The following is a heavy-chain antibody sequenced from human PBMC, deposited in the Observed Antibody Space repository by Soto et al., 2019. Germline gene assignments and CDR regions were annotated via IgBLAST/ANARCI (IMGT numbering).Heavy chain of an antibody. J-gene: IGHJ6*02. CDR1: GYTFSNYN. Sequence: ASVKVSCKASGYTFSNYNINWVRQASGQGLEWMGWMNPDSGNTGYADSVKGRFTISRDNSKNTLYLQMNSLRAEDTAVYYCARRSLADTAMARYYYYGMDVWGQGTTVTVSS. CDR2: MNPDSGNT. V-gene: IGHV1-8*01. D-gene: IGHD5-18*01. CDR3: ARRSLADTAMARYYYYGMDV.